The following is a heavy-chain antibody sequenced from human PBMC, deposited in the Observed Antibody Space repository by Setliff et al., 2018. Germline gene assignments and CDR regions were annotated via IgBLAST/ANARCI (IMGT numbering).Heavy chain of an antibody. CDR1: GYMFTTYG. Sequence: ASVKVSCKTSGYMFTTYGISWVRQDPGQGLEWMGWIRVYDGYTDYARKFQGRVIMTTDTSTNTAYMELRSLRSDDTAVYYCAREPLWGSHDAFDIWGQGTMVTVSS. V-gene: IGHV1-18*01. CDR2: IRVYDGYT. D-gene: IGHD7-27*01. J-gene: IGHJ3*02. CDR3: AREPLWGSHDAFDI.